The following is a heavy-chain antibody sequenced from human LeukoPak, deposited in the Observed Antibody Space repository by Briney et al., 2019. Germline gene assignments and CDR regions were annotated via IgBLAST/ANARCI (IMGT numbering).Heavy chain of an antibody. V-gene: IGHV4-34*01. D-gene: IGHD2-2*02. CDR2: INHSGST. CDR1: GGSFSGYH. Sequence: SETLSLTCAVYGGSFSGYHWSWIRQPPGKGLEWIGEINHSGSTNYNPSLKSRVTISVDTSKNQFSLKLSSVTAADTAVYYCARDSVCSSTSCYTFHDYWGQGTLVTVSS. CDR3: ARDSVCSSTSCYTFHDY. J-gene: IGHJ4*02.